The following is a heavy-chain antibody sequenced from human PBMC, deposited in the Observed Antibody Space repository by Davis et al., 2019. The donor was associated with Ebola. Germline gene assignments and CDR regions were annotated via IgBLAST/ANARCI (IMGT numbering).Heavy chain of an antibody. J-gene: IGHJ5*02. CDR3: ARGGSCTENGCHPTLLDH. V-gene: IGHV3-48*03. Sequence: PGGSLRLSCAAADFTFSVYEMLWVRQAPGRGLEWLSYISGRFGEIHYADSVKGRFTISRDNTKNSLYLQMNSLRVEDTAVYHCARGGSCTENGCHPTLLDHWGQGTRVTVSS. D-gene: IGHD3-16*01. CDR1: DFTFSVYE. CDR2: ISGRFGEI.